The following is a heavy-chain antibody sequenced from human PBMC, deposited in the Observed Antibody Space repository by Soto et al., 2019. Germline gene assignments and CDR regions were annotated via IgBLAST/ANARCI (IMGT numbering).Heavy chain of an antibody. V-gene: IGHV1-18*04. CDR3: ARDVGIAAAGDFDY. D-gene: IGHD6-13*01. Sequence: ASVKVSCKASGYTFTAYYIQWVRQAPGQGLEWMGWISAYNGNTNYAQKLQGRVTMTTDTSTSTAYMELRSLRSDDTAVYYCARDVGIAAAGDFDYWGQGTLVTVSS. J-gene: IGHJ4*02. CDR1: GYTFTAYY. CDR2: ISAYNGNT.